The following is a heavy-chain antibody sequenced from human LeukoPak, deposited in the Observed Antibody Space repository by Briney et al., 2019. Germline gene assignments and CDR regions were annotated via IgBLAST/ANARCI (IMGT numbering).Heavy chain of an antibody. Sequence: PGGSLRLSCAASEFTFSDYYMSWIRQAPGKGLEWVSVIYTGGSTYYADSVKGRFTISRDSSKNTLYLQMNSLRVEDTAVYYCARSKDYYYMDVWGKGTTVTVSS. CDR3: ARSKDYYYMDV. J-gene: IGHJ6*03. CDR1: EFTFSDYY. CDR2: IYTGGST. V-gene: IGHV3-66*01.